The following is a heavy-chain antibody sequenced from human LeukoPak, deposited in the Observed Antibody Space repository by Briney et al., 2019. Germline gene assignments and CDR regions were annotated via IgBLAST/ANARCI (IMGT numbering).Heavy chain of an antibody. Sequence: PSETLSLTCTVSGGSISSSSYYWGWIRQPPGKGLEWIGSIYYSGSTYYNPSLKSRVTISVDTSKNQFSLKLSSVTAADTAVYYCARKATVFWYFDLWGRGTLVTVSS. CDR2: IYYSGST. D-gene: IGHD4-17*01. V-gene: IGHV4-39*01. CDR3: ARKATVFWYFDL. CDR1: GGSISSSSYY. J-gene: IGHJ2*01.